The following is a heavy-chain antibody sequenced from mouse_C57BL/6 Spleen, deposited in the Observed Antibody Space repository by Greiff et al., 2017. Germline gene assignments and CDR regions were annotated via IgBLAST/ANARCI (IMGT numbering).Heavy chain of an antibody. CDR1: GYPFTSYW. Sequence: VQLQQPGAELVKPGASVKMSCTASGYPFTSYWITWVKQRPGQGLEWIGDIYPGSGSTNYNEKFKIKATLTVDTTSSTAYMQLSSLTSEDSAVFYCAYYSNMLDYYGWGQGTTLSVAS. CDR2: IYPGSGST. V-gene: IGHV1-55*01. J-gene: IGHJ2*01. D-gene: IGHD2-5*01. CDR3: AYYSNMLDYYG.